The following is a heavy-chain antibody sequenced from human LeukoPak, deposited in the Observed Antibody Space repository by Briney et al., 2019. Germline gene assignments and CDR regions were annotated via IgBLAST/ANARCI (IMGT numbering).Heavy chain of an antibody. CDR1: GFTFSSYW. CDR2: INTDGSST. V-gene: IGHV3-74*01. J-gene: IGHJ4*02. D-gene: IGHD1-26*01. CDR3: ARDASPLSGSYSKDY. Sequence: GGSLRLSCAASGFTFSSYWMHWVRQAPGKGLVWVSRINTDGSSTSYADSVKGRFTISRDNAKNTLYLQMNSLRAEDTAVYYCARDASPLSGSYSKDYWGQGTLVTVSS.